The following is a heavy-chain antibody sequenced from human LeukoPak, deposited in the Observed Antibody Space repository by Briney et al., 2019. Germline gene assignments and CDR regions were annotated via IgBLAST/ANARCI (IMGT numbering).Heavy chain of an antibody. CDR1: GFTFSSNA. D-gene: IGHD3-10*02. CDR3: AELGITMIGGV. CDR2: IHGSDDNT. Sequence: AGGSLRLSCAASGFTFSSNAMTWVRQAPGKGLEWVSAIHGSDDNTHYADSVKGRFTISRDKSKNTLYLQMNSLRAEDTAVYYCAELGITMIGGVWGKGTTVTISS. V-gene: IGHV3-23*01. J-gene: IGHJ6*04.